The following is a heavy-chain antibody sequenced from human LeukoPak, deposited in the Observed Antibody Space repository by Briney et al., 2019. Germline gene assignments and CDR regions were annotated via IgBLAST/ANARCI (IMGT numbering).Heavy chain of an antibody. CDR3: ARDDYGDYQNP. V-gene: IGHV1-18*01. CDR1: GYTFTSYG. CDR2: ITAYNGNT. Sequence: ATVKVSCKASGYTFTSYGISWVRHAPGQGLEWMGWITAYNGNTNYAQKLQGRVTMTTDTSTSTAYMELRSLRSDDTAVYYCARDDYGDYQNPWGQGTLVTVSS. J-gene: IGHJ5*02. D-gene: IGHD4-17*01.